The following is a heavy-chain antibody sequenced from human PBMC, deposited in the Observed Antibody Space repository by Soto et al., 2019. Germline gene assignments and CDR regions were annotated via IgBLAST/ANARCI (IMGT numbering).Heavy chain of an antibody. D-gene: IGHD5-12*01. CDR2: ISSSSSTI. V-gene: IGHV3-48*01. J-gene: IGHJ3*02. CDR1: GFTFSSYS. CDR3: ARDSGGPATDLI. Sequence: GGSLRLSCAASGFTFSSYSMNWVRQAPGKGLEWVSYISSSSSTIYYADSVKGRFTISRDNAKNSLYLQMNSLRAEDTAVYYCARDSGGPATDLIWGQGTMVTVSS.